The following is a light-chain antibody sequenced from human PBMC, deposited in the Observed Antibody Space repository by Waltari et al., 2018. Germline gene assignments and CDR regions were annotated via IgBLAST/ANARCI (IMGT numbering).Light chain of an antibody. CDR2: DAS. V-gene: IGKV1-5*01. Sequence: DIQMTQFPSTLSASVGDRVTIPCRASQSIRRWLAWYHQKPGKAPKVLIYDASTLERGVPSRFSGSGSETEFTLAISSLQPDDFATYYCQQYSGYSGPFGGGTK. CDR1: QSIRRW. J-gene: IGKJ4*01. CDR3: QQYSGYSGP.